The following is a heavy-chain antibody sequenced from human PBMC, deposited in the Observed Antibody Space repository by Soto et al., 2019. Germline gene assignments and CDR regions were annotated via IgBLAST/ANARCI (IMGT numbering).Heavy chain of an antibody. CDR1: GGSISSYY. CDR3: ARAPRCWQRYYFDY. Sequence: SATLSLTCTVSGGSISSYYCSWIRQPPGKGLEWIGYIYYSGSTNYNPSHKSRVTISVDTSKNQFSLKLSCVTAADTAVYYCARAPRCWQRYYFDYWGQGTLVTVSS. V-gene: IGHV4-59*01. D-gene: IGHD2-21*01. CDR2: IYYSGST. J-gene: IGHJ4*02.